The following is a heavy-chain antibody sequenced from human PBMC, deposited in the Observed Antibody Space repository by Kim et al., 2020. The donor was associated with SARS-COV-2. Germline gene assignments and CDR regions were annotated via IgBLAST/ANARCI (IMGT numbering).Heavy chain of an antibody. J-gene: IGHJ4*02. V-gene: IGHV4-34*01. CDR3: ARRYYGSGSYYNRGFDY. CDR1: GGSFSGYY. D-gene: IGHD3-10*01. Sequence: SETLSLTCAVYGGSFSGYYWSWIRQPPGKGLEWIGEINHSGSTNYNPSLKSRVTISVDTSKNQFSLKLSSVTAADTAVYYCARRYYGSGSYYNRGFDYWGQGTLVTVSS. CDR2: INHSGST.